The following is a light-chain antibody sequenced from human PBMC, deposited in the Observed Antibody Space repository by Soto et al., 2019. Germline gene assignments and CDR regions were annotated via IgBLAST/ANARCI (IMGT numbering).Light chain of an antibody. CDR3: QQYCISPET. CDR1: QSVSSSY. V-gene: IGKV3-20*01. Sequence: EIVLTQSPGTLSLSPGERATLSCRASQSVSSSYLAWYQQKPGQAPRLLIYGASSRATGIPDRFSGSGSGTDFTLTISRLEPEDFAVYYCQQYCISPETFGQGTKVDIK. CDR2: GAS. J-gene: IGKJ1*01.